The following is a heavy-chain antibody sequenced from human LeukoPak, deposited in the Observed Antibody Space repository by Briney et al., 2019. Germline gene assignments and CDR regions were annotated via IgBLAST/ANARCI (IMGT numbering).Heavy chain of an antibody. CDR3: ARTRGGYSYGYPGYFQH. CDR1: GYTFIDYY. J-gene: IGHJ1*01. Sequence: ASVKVSCKASGYTFIDYYMQWVRQAPGQGLEWMGWINPNSGGTNYAQKFQGRVTMTRDTSITTAYMELSRLTSDDTAVYYCARTRGGYSYGYPGYFQHWGRGTLVTVSS. V-gene: IGHV1-2*02. D-gene: IGHD5-18*01. CDR2: INPNSGGT.